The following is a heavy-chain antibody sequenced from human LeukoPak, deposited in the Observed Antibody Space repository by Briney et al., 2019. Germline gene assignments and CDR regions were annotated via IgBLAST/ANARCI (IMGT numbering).Heavy chain of an antibody. J-gene: IGHJ4*02. CDR3: ARVIGYCSSTSCFGYFDY. Sequence: PSETLSLTCTVSGSSISSYYWSWIRQPPGKGLEWVGYIYYSGSTNYNPSLKSRVTTSVDTSKNQLSLKLSSVTAADTAVYYCARVIGYCSSTSCFGYFDYWGQGTLVTVSS. CDR1: GSSISSYY. CDR2: IYYSGST. V-gene: IGHV4-59*08. D-gene: IGHD2-2*01.